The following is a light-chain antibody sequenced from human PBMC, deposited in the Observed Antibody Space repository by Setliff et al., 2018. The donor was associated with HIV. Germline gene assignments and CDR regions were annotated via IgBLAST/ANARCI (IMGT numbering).Light chain of an antibody. J-gene: IGLJ1*01. CDR2: EVN. CDR3: GSCTSTSPCA. Sequence: SVLAQPASVSGSPGQTITISCTATSRALGAFHFVSWYQQHPGEAPRLIIYEVNNRPSGVSPRFSGSKSGNTASLTISGLQDDDEADYYCGSCTSTSPCAFGTGTKVTVL. V-gene: IGLV2-14*01. CDR1: SRALGAFHF.